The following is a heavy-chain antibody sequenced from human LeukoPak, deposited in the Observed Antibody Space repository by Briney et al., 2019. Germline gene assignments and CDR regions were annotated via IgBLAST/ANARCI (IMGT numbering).Heavy chain of an antibody. V-gene: IGHV3-20*04. D-gene: IGHD4-23*01. CDR3: ARQTDSYGGPGDDAFDI. J-gene: IGHJ3*02. CDR2: INWNGGST. Sequence: PGGSLRLSCAASAFTFDDIGMSWVRQAPGKGLEWVSDINWNGGSTGYADSVKGRFTISRDNAKKSLYLQMNSLRAEDTALYYCARQTDSYGGPGDDAFDIWGQGTMVTVSS. CDR1: AFTFDDIG.